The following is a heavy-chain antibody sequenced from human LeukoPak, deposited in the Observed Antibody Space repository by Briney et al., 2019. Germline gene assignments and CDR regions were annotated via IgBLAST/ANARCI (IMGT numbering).Heavy chain of an antibody. CDR3: ARAAENYGGRFDS. V-gene: IGHV3-21*01. CDR1: GFTLSSHS. Sequence: GGSLRLSCAASGFTLSSHSMNWVRQAPGKGLEWVSSISSSSSYIYYADSVKGRFTISRDNAKNSLYLQMNSLRAEDTAVYYCARAAENYGGRFDSWGQGTLVTVSS. CDR2: ISSSSSYI. D-gene: IGHD3-16*01. J-gene: IGHJ4*02.